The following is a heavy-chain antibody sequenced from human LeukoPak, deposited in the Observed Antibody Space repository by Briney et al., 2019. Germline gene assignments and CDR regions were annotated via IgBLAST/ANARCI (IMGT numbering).Heavy chain of an antibody. CDR1: GFTFSSYG. CDR3: ARDRWGPIVVVPAATLTNYFDY. Sequence: GGSLRLSCAASGFTFSSYGMHWVRQAPGKGLEWVAVISYDGSNKYYADSVKGRFTISRDNAKNSLYLQMNSLRAEDTAVYYCARDRWGPIVVVPAATLTNYFDYWGQGTLVTVSS. CDR2: ISYDGSNK. V-gene: IGHV3-30*03. D-gene: IGHD2-2*01. J-gene: IGHJ4*02.